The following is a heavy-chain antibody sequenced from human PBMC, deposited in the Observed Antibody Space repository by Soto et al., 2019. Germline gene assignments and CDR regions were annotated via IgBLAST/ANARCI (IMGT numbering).Heavy chain of an antibody. CDR3: AREAVAYDAFDI. V-gene: IGHV4-59*11. D-gene: IGHD2-15*01. CDR2: IYNSGNT. Sequence: QVQLQESGPGLVKPSETVSLTCTVSGGSMSSHYWTWIRQPPGKGLEWIGYIYNSGNTNYNPSLKSRATISVDTSKNQVSLTLSSVTAADTAVYYCAREAVAYDAFDIWGQGTMVTVSS. CDR1: GGSMSSHY. J-gene: IGHJ3*02.